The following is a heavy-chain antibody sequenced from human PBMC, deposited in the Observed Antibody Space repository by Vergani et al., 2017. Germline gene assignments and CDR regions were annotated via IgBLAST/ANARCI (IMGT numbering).Heavy chain of an antibody. CDR3: ASSKDCSGGSCYSSRYYYYYYGMDV. J-gene: IGHJ6*02. CDR2: INPNSGGT. D-gene: IGHD2-15*01. CDR1: GYTFTGYY. Sequence: QVQLVQSGAEVKKPGASVKVSCKASGYTFTGYYMHWVRQAPGQGLEWMGWINPNSGGTNYAQKFQGRVTMTRDTSISTAYMELSRLRSDDTAVYYCASSKDCSGGSCYSSRYYYYYYGMDVWGQGTTVTVSS. V-gene: IGHV1-2*02.